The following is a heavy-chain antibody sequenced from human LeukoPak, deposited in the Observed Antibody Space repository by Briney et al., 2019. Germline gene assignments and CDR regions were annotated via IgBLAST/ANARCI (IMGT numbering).Heavy chain of an antibody. CDR1: GFTFDDYG. CDR2: INWNGGST. J-gene: IGHJ6*03. V-gene: IGHV3-20*01. D-gene: IGHD4-11*01. CDR3: ARNSDDYSSWGNYYYYYMDV. Sequence: GGSLRLSCAASGFTFDDYGMSWVRQAPGKGLEWVSGINWNGGSTGYADSVKGRFTISRDNAKNSLYLQMNSLRAEDTALYHCARNSDDYSSWGNYYYYYMDVWGKGTTVTVSS.